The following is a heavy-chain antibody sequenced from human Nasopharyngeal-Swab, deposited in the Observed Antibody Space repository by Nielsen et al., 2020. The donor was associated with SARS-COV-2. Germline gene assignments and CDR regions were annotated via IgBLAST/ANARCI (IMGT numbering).Heavy chain of an antibody. V-gene: IGHV3-30*03. J-gene: IGHJ3*02. Sequence: GESLKISCAASGIFVSGHYMNWVRQAPGTGLEWVALISYDGGEKYYADSVKGRFTISRDNSKNTLHLQMNSLRTEDTAVYYCARDPRPLAAAGYLVAFDIWGQGTMVTVSS. CDR1: GIFVSGHY. D-gene: IGHD6-13*01. CDR2: ISYDGGEK. CDR3: ARDPRPLAAAGYLVAFDI.